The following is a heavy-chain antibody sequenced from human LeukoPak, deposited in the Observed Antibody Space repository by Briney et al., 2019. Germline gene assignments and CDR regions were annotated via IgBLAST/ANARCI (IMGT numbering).Heavy chain of an antibody. Sequence: KGLEWVANIKQDGSEKYYVHSVKGRFTISRDNAKNSLYLQLNSLRAEDSAVYYCARDSRSSGWYWGQGTLVTVSS. CDR2: IKQDGSEK. D-gene: IGHD6-19*01. CDR3: ARDSRSSGWY. J-gene: IGHJ4*02. V-gene: IGHV3-7*03.